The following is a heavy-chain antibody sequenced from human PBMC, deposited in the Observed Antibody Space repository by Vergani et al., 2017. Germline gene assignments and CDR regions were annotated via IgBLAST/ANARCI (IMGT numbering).Heavy chain of an antibody. CDR2: IYYSGST. CDR3: AREGGTTGAVDI. D-gene: IGHD4-11*01. CDR1: GGSISSYY. Sequence: QVQLQESGPGLVKPSETLSLTCTVSGGSISSYYWSWIRQPPGKGLEWIGYIYYSGSTNYNPSLKSRVTISVDTSKNPFSLKLSAVTAADTAVYYCAREGGTTGAVDIWGQGTMVTVSS. J-gene: IGHJ3*02. V-gene: IGHV4-59*01.